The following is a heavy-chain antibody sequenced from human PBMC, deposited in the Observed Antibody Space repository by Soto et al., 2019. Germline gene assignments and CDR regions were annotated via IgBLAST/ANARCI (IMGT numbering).Heavy chain of an antibody. CDR3: AINGWYYLDL. Sequence: QVQLQESGPGLLKPSGTLSLTCAVSGDSISNDNWWRWVRQPPGKGLEWIGEIYHSGATNYNPSLTSRVTISVDRYKNQLSLGLASMTAADTGVYLCAINGWYYLDLWGQGAMVTVSS. CDR2: IYHSGAT. V-gene: IGHV4-4*02. J-gene: IGHJ3*01. D-gene: IGHD6-19*01. CDR1: GDSISNDNW.